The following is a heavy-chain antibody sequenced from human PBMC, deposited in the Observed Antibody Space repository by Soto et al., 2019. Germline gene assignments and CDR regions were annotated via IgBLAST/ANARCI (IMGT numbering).Heavy chain of an antibody. CDR3: ARDYYGSASYENYYYYGMDV. Sequence: NPSETLSLTCTVSGGSISSYYWSWIRQPAGKGLELIGRIYASGSTNYNPSLKSRVTMSVDASKNQFSLRLSSVTAADTALYFCARDYYGSASYENYYYYGMDVWGQGTTVTVSS. V-gene: IGHV4-4*07. CDR2: IYASGST. D-gene: IGHD3-10*01. J-gene: IGHJ6*02. CDR1: GGSISSYY.